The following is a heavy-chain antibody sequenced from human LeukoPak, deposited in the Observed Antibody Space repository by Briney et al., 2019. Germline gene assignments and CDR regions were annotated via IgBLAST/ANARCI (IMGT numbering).Heavy chain of an antibody. CDR2: ISGGTSR. Sequence: GGSLRLSCAASGFSFSEQWMHWVRQAPGKGLVWVSRISGGTSRSYADSVEGRFTISRDNAKNTLYLQMDSLRDEDTAVYFCATPHIVDTTIAGWGQGTLVTVSS. V-gene: IGHV3-74*01. CDR3: ATPHIVDTTIAG. D-gene: IGHD5-18*01. CDR1: GFSFSEQW. J-gene: IGHJ4*02.